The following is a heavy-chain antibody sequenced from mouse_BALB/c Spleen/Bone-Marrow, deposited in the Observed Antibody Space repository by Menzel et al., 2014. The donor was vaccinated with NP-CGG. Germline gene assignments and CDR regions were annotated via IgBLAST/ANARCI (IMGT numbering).Heavy chain of an antibody. CDR1: GFNIKDTY. V-gene: IGHV14-3*02. Sequence: VQLMESGAEVVKPGASVKLSCTASGFNIKDTYMHWVKQRPEQGLEWIGRIDPANGNTKYDPKFQGKTTITADTSSNTAYLQLSSLTSEDTAVYYCARYDYGVYFDYWGQGTTLTVSS. CDR2: IDPANGNT. CDR3: ARYDYGVYFDY. J-gene: IGHJ2*01. D-gene: IGHD2-4*01.